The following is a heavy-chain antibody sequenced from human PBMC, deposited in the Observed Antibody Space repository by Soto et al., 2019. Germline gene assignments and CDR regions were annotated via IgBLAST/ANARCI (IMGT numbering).Heavy chain of an antibody. CDR2: IVPISGTR. V-gene: IGHV1-69*01. D-gene: IGHD3-22*01. CDR3: ARPYEGGYSSNHHYYYALDV. CDR1: GGTFSRYS. J-gene: IGHJ6*02. Sequence: QVQLVQSGAEVKKPGSSVKVSCKISGGTFSRYSISWVRQAPGQGLEWMGGIVPISGTRNYAQKFQDRVTITTDESATTAHMELSNLRSEDTAVYYCARPYEGGYSSNHHYYYALDVWGQGTAVTVSS.